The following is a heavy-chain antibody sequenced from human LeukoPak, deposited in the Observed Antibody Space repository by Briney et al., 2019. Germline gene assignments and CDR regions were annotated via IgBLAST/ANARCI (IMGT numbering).Heavy chain of an antibody. CDR2: IKLDGSEK. CDR3: ARDERTVAAMEY. V-gene: IGHV3-7*01. Sequence: PGGSLRLSCAASGFTFRSYWMSWVRQAPGEGLEWVANIKLDGSEKYYVDSVKGRFTISRDNAKNSLYLQMNSLRAEDTAVYYCARDERTVAAMEYWGQGTLVTVSS. CDR1: GFTFRSYW. J-gene: IGHJ4*02. D-gene: IGHD2-15*01.